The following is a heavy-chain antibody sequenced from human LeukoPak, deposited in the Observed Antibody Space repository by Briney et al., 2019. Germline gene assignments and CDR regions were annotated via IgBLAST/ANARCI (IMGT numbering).Heavy chain of an antibody. CDR2: FDPDDDVT. CDR3: VTIGGGTFNY. CDR1: GKKVIELS. J-gene: IGHJ4*02. Sequence: ASVKVSCKMSGKKVIELSIHWVRQAPGKGLDWMGGFDPDDDVTVYAQRFQGRLSMTEDASTDTAYMEMSNLEFDDTAVYYCVTIGGGTFNYWGQGTPVTISS. D-gene: IGHD2-21*01. V-gene: IGHV1-24*01.